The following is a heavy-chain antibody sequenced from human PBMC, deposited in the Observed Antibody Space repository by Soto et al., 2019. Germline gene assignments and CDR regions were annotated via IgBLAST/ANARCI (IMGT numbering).Heavy chain of an antibody. D-gene: IGHD3-9*01. Sequence: EVQLVESGGGLVQPGGSLRLSCAASGFTFSSYSMNWVRQAPGKGLEWVSYISSSSSTIYYADSVKGRFTISGDNAKNSLYLQMNSLRDEDTAVYYCASTPPYYDILTGYSYYFDYWGQGTLVTVSS. J-gene: IGHJ4*02. CDR2: ISSSSSTI. CDR3: ASTPPYYDILTGYSYYFDY. CDR1: GFTFSSYS. V-gene: IGHV3-48*02.